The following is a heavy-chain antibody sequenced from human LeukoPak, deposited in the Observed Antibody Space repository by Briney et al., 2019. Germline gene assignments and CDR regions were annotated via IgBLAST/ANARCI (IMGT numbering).Heavy chain of an antibody. CDR3: AKIPYGDYVLDYYYYMDV. V-gene: IGHV3-66*01. Sequence: GGSLRLSCVGSGVIVRSNYMTWVRQAPGKGLEWVSILYHGGSTYYADSVKGRFSISRDTSKNTLYLQMNSLRVEDTAVYYCAKIPYGDYVLDYYYYMDVWGKGTTVTISS. J-gene: IGHJ6*03. D-gene: IGHD4-17*01. CDR1: GVIVRSNY. CDR2: LYHGGST.